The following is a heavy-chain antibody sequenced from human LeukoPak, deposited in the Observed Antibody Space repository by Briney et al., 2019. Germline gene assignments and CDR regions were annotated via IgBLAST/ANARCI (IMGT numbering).Heavy chain of an antibody. CDR2: ISGSGTRT. V-gene: IGHV3-23*01. CDR3: VRDKYDSNRSPSDI. J-gene: IGHJ3*02. CDR1: GFNFISYG. Sequence: GGSLRLSCEVSGFNFISYGMSWVRQAPGKGLERVSLISGSGTRTNYAGSVKGRFTICRDNSKNTVYLQMDSLGAEDTAVYYCVRDKYDSNRSPSDIWGQGTKVTVSS. D-gene: IGHD3-22*01.